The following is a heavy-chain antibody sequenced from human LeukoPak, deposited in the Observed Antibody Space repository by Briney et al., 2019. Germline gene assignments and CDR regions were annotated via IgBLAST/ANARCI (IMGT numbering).Heavy chain of an antibody. V-gene: IGHV3-11*01. D-gene: IGHD3-3*01. Sequence: GGSLRLSCAASGFTFSDYYMSWIRQAPGKGLEWVSYISRSGTTIYYADSVKGRFIISRDNAKNSLYLQMNSRRAEDTAVYYCASGERSGYLGWGQGTLVTVSS. CDR2: ISRSGTTI. J-gene: IGHJ4*02. CDR1: GFTFSDYY. CDR3: ASGERSGYLG.